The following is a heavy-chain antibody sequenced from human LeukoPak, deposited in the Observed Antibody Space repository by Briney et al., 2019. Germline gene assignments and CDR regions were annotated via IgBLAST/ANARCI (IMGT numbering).Heavy chain of an antibody. CDR1: GYTFTSYD. J-gene: IGHJ1*01. V-gene: IGHV1-8*03. CDR3: AARYYDSSGYYHFQH. Sequence: GASVKVSCKASGYTFTSYDINWVRQATGQGLEWMGWMNPNSGNTGYAQKFQGRVTITRNTSISTAYMELSSLRSEDTAVYYCAARYYDSSGYYHFQHWGQGTLVTVSS. D-gene: IGHD3-22*01. CDR2: MNPNSGNT.